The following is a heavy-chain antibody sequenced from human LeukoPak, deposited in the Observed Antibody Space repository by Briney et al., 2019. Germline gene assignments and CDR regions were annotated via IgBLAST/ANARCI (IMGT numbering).Heavy chain of an antibody. V-gene: IGHV3-74*01. Sequence: GGSLRLSCAASGFTFSSYWMHWVRQAPGKGLVWVSRINSDGSSTSYADSVKGRFTISRDNAKNTLYLQMNSLRAEDTAVYYCAREAYNMDNFDYWGQGTLVTVSS. D-gene: IGHD1-14*01. CDR2: INSDGSST. J-gene: IGHJ4*02. CDR1: GFTFSSYW. CDR3: AREAYNMDNFDY.